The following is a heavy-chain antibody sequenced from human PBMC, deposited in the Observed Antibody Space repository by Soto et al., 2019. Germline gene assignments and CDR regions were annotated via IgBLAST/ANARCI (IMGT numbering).Heavy chain of an antibody. CDR3: AHSQGYQIFGVVIGAHWFGP. J-gene: IGHJ5*02. V-gene: IGHV2-5*02. Sequence: SGPTLVNPTQTLTLTCSFSGFSLSTSGVAAGWIRQRPGKGLEWLALVYWDDDKRYSPSLRDRLNITKDTSNTKVFLTMTNMDPAHTATYYCAHSQGYQIFGVVIGAHWFGPWGQGIMVTVSS. CDR2: VYWDDDK. D-gene: IGHD3-3*01. CDR1: GFSLSTSGVA.